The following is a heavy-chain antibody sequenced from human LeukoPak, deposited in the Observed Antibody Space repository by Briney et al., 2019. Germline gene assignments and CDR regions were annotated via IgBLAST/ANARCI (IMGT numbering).Heavy chain of an antibody. J-gene: IGHJ4*02. Sequence: SETLSLTCTVSGGSISSYYWSWIRQPPGKGLEWIGYIYYSGSTNYNPSLKSRVTISVDTSKNQFSLKLSSVTAADTAVYYRARHPNPYYGSGSSHFDYWGQGTLVTVSS. CDR2: IYYSGST. CDR1: GGSISSYY. V-gene: IGHV4-59*08. D-gene: IGHD3-10*01. CDR3: ARHPNPYYGSGSSHFDY.